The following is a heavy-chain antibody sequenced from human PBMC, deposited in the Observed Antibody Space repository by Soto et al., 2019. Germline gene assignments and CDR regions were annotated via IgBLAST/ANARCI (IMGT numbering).Heavy chain of an antibody. J-gene: IGHJ4*02. CDR3: ARKSSAWSSDY. CDR2: IYHSGST. V-gene: IGHV4-38-2*01. CDR1: GYSISSGYY. D-gene: IGHD6-19*01. Sequence: SETLSLTWAVSGYSISSGYYWGWIRQPPGKGLEWIGSIYHSGSTNYNPSLKSRVTMSVDTSKNQFSLKLSSVTAADTAVYYCARKSSAWSSDYWGQGTLVTVSS.